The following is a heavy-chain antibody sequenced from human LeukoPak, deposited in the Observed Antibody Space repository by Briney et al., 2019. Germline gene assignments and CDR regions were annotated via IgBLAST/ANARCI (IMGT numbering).Heavy chain of an antibody. CDR1: GFTVSSNY. V-gene: IGHV4-4*02. D-gene: IGHD6-19*01. CDR3: ARRDSSGWYLGVDP. Sequence: GSLRLSCAASGFTVSSNYMSWVRQPPGKGLEWIGEIYHSGSTNYNPSLKSRVTISVDKSKNQFSLKLSSVTAADTAVYYCARRDSSGWYLGVDPWGQGTLVTVSS. CDR2: IYHSGST. J-gene: IGHJ5*02.